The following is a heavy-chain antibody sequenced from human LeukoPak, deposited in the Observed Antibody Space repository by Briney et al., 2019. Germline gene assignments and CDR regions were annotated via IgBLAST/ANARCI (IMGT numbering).Heavy chain of an antibody. Sequence: PGRSLRLSCTASGFTFGDYAMSWVRQAPGKGLEWVGFIRSKAYGGTTEYAASVKGRFTISKDDSKSIAYLQMNSLKTEDTAVYYCTRESPMVTFDGMDVWGQGTTVTVSS. V-gene: IGHV3-49*04. CDR3: TRESPMVTFDGMDV. CDR2: IRSKAYGGTT. J-gene: IGHJ6*02. D-gene: IGHD5-18*01. CDR1: GFTFGDYA.